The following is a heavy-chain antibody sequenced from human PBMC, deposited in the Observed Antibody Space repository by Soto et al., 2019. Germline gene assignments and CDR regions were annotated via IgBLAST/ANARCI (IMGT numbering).Heavy chain of an antibody. CDR1: GFTFSNHV. D-gene: IGHD1-26*01. CDR2: ISSDGSS. V-gene: IGHV3-30*03. CDR3: ARSQSRVDSVSGWIDP. J-gene: IGHJ5*02. Sequence: QVQLVESGGGVVQPGRSLRLSCEASGFTFSNHVMHWVRQAEDKGLEWVAVISSDGSSEYEDSVKGRFTISRDNTKNTLFLQMNSLRVDDTAVYYCARSQSRVDSVSGWIDPWGQGTLVTVSS.